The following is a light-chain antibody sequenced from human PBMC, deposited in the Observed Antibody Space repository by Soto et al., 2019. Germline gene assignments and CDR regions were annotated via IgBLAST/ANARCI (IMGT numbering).Light chain of an antibody. CDR1: SSDVGGYNY. Sequence: QSALTQPASVSGSPGQSITISCTGTSSDVGGYNYVSWYQQHPGKAPKLMIYDVSNRPSGVSNRFSGSKSGNTASLTISGLGGEDEADYYCSSYTSSSTRVFGGGTKLTVL. J-gene: IGLJ2*01. CDR2: DVS. V-gene: IGLV2-14*01. CDR3: SSYTSSSTRV.